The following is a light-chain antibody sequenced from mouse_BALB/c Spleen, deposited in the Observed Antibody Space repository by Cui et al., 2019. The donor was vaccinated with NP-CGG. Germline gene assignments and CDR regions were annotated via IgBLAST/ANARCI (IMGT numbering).Light chain of an antibody. J-gene: IGLJ1*01. V-gene: IGLV1*01. Sequence: QAAVTQASALTTSPGETVTLTCRSSTGAVTTSNYANWVQEKPDHLFTGLIGGTNNRAPGVPARFSGSLIGDKAALTITGAQTEDEAIYFCVLWYSNHWVFGGGTKLTVL. CDR3: VLWYSNHWV. CDR1: TGAVTTSNY. CDR2: GTN.